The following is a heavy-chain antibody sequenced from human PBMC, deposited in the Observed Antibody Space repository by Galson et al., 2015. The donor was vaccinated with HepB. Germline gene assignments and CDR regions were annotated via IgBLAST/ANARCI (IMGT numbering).Heavy chain of an antibody. D-gene: IGHD3-10*01. V-gene: IGHV3-33*01. CDR2: ISFDEITK. CDR3: ARGVGFYYGLDV. Sequence: SLRLSCATSGFTFSNFVMHWVRQAPGKGLGWVAIISFDEITKSYGDSVKGRFTISRDNSKNTLYLQMRSLRAEDTAVYFCARGVGFYYGLDVWGQGTTVTVSS. J-gene: IGHJ6*02. CDR1: GFTFSNFV.